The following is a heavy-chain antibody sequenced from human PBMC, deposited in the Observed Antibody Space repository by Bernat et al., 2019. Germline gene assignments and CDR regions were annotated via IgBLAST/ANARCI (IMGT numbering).Heavy chain of an antibody. CDR1: GFTFSFYG. J-gene: IGHJ4*02. D-gene: IGHD3-9*01. CDR2: ISHDGSKR. Sequence: QVLLVESGGGVVQPGTSLRLSCAASGFTFSFYGMHWVRQAPGKGLEWMAVISHDGSKRYHTDSVKGRFIISRDNSKNSLYLQMNSLRTEDTAVYYCAKDLGLRYFDWTFDSWGQGTLVTVSS. CDR3: AKDLGLRYFDWTFDS. V-gene: IGHV3-30*18.